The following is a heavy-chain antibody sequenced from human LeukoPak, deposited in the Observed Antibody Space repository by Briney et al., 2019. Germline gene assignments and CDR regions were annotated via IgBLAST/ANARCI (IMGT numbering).Heavy chain of an antibody. CDR3: ARDGDDYRRNDGFDI. CDR1: GYTFTSYG. D-gene: IGHD5-24*01. J-gene: IGHJ3*02. CDR2: ISAYNGNT. Sequence: GASVKVSCKASGYTFTSYGISWVRQAPGQGLEWMGWISAYNGNTNYAQKPQGRVTMTTDTSTSTAYMELRSLRSDDTAVYYCARDGDDYRRNDGFDIWGQGTMVTVSS. V-gene: IGHV1-18*01.